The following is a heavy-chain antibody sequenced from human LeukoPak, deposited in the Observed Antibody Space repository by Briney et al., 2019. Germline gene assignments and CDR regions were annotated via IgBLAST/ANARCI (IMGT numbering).Heavy chain of an antibody. V-gene: IGHV5-51*01. CDR3: ARMGAGRDYYDSSGYYAY. D-gene: IGHD3-22*01. J-gene: IGHJ4*02. Sequence: GESLKISCKGSGYSFTSYWIGWVRQMPGKGLEWMGIIYPGDSDTRYSPSFQGQVTISADKSISTAYLQWSNLKASDTAMYYCARMGAGRDYYDSSGYYAYWGQGTLVTVSS. CDR2: IYPGDSDT. CDR1: GYSFTSYW.